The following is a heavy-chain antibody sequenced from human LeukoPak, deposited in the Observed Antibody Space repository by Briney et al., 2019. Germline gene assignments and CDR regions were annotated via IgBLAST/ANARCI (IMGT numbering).Heavy chain of an antibody. V-gene: IGHV3-9*01. CDR3: ANVTYSGYSGYDSNFDY. CDR2: ISWNSGSI. J-gene: IGHJ4*02. CDR1: GFTFDDYA. Sequence: GGSLRLSCAASGFTFDDYAMHWVRQAPGKGLEWVSGISWNSGSIGYADSVKGRFTISRDNAKNSLYLQMNSLRAEDTALYYCANVTYSGYSGYDSNFDYWGQGTLVTVSS. D-gene: IGHD5-12*01.